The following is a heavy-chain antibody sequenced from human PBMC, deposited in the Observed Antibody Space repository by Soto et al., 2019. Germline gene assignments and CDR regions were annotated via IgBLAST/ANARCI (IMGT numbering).Heavy chain of an antibody. J-gene: IGHJ4*02. D-gene: IGHD1-26*01. CDR2: IYFDGITT. CDR1: GLTVSHNY. V-gene: IGHV3-74*02. CDR3: ARGGAMGVDY. Sequence: EVQLVESGGGLIQPGGSLRLSCVASGLTVSHNYMAWVRQAPEMGLEWVSRIYFDGITTNYADSVKGRLTVSRDNAKNTVYLHVNTLRDEDTAVYYCARGGAMGVDYWGQGTLVTVSS.